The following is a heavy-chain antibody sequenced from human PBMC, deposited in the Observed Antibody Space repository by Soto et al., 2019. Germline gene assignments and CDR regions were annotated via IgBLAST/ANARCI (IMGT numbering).Heavy chain of an antibody. CDR3: ARLYDSGGFRYGMDV. J-gene: IGHJ6*02. CDR2: IYYSGST. CDR1: GGSISSYY. D-gene: IGHD3-10*01. Sequence: PSETLSLTCTVSGGSISSYYWSWIRQPPGKGLEWIGYIYYSGSTKYNPSLKSRVTISKDTSKNQVVLTVANMDPVDTATYYCARLYDSGGFRYGMDVWGQGTTVTVSS. V-gene: IGHV4-59*01.